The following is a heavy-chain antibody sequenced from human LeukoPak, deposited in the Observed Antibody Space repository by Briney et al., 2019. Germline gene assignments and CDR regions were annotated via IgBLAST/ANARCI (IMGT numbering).Heavy chain of an antibody. CDR3: ARRLTQYDCFDP. D-gene: IGHD2-2*01. J-gene: IGHJ5*02. Sequence: SQTLSLTCAISGDSFSSNSVTWNWIRQSPSRGLEWLGRTYYRSTWYNDYAVSVRGRITVDPDTSKNQFSLHLNSVTPEDTAVYYCARRLTQYDCFDPWGQGILVTVSS. CDR2: TYYRSTWYN. CDR1: GDSFSSNSVT. V-gene: IGHV6-1*01.